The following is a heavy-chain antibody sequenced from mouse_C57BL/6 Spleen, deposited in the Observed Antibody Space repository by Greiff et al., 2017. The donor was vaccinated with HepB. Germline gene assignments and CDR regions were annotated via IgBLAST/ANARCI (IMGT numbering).Heavy chain of an antibody. CDR3: AGGGGTPGY. J-gene: IGHJ2*01. V-gene: IGHV5-17*01. CDR2: ISSGSSTI. CDR1: GFTFSDYG. D-gene: IGHD2-14*01. Sequence: DVHLVESGGGLVKPGGSLKLSCAASGFTFSDYGMHWVRQAPEKGLEWVAYISSGSSTIYYADTVKGRFTISRDNAKNTLFLQMTSLGSEDTAMYECAGGGGTPGYGGQGTTPPASS.